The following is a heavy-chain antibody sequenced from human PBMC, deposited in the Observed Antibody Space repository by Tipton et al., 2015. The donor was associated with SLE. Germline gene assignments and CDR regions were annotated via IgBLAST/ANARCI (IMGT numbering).Heavy chain of an antibody. V-gene: IGHV1-2*02. Sequence: QLVQSGAEVKKPGSSVKVSCKASGYTFTGYYMHWVRQAPGQGLEWMGWINPNSGGTNYAQKFQGRVTMTGDKSTNTVYMELTRLQSDDTAVYYCARGPSLFGVWDYGMDVWGQGTTVTVSS. CDR3: ARGPSLFGVWDYGMDV. J-gene: IGHJ6*02. CDR1: GYTFTGYY. CDR2: INPNSGGT. D-gene: IGHD3-16*01.